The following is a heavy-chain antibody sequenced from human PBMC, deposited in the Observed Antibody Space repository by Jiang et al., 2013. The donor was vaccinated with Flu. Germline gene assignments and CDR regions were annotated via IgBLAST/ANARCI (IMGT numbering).Heavy chain of an antibody. V-gene: IGHV6-1*01. CDR2: TYYRSKWYY. J-gene: IGHJ2*01. Sequence: GRTYYRSKWYYDYAVSVKSRITINPDTSQNQFSLQLNSVTPEDMAMYYCARGAFRFFDLWGPGILVTVSS. CDR3: ARGAFRFFDL.